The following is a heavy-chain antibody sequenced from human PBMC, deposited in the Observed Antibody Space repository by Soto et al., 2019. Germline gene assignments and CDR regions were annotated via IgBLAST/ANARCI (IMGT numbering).Heavy chain of an antibody. CDR3: ALTRRSSLLEVAGPGFEY. Sequence: GGSLRLSCAASGFTFSTFAMSWVRQAPGKGMEWVSAISGSGGTTYNADSVKGRFTISRDNSKNTLFLQMDSLRVDDTGVYYCALTRRSSLLEVAGPGFEYWGQGTLVTVS. J-gene: IGHJ4*02. D-gene: IGHD6-19*01. V-gene: IGHV3-23*01. CDR1: GFTFSTFA. CDR2: ISGSGGTT.